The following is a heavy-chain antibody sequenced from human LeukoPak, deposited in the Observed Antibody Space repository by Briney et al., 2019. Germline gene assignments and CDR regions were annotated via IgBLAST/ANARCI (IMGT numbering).Heavy chain of an antibody. CDR3: ARAGADKNSWSFFDY. Sequence: PSETLSLTCTVSGDSISSGDHYWSWIRQPPGKGLEWIGYIHYSGSTYYNPSLKGRLSMSADMSKNHFSLSLNSLTAADSPVYYCARAGADKNSWSFFDYWGQGPLVTVPS. D-gene: IGHD2/OR15-2a*01. CDR1: GDSISSGDHY. J-gene: IGHJ4*02. CDR2: IHYSGST. V-gene: IGHV4-30-4*01.